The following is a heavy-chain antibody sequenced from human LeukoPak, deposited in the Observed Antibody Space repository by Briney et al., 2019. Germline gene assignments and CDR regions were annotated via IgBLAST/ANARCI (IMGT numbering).Heavy chain of an antibody. CDR2: INHSGST. J-gene: IGHJ5*02. V-gene: IGHV4-34*01. D-gene: IGHD6-13*01. Sequence: SETLSLTCAVYGGSFSGYYWSWIRQPPGKGLEWIGEINHSGSTNYNPSLKSRVTISVDTSKNQFSLKLSSVTAADTAVYYCARRWRVAAASGWFDPWGQGTLVTVSS. CDR3: ARRWRVAAASGWFDP. CDR1: GGSFSGYY.